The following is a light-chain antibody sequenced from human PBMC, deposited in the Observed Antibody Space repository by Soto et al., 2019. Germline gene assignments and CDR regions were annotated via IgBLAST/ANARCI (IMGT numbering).Light chain of an antibody. J-gene: IGKJ5*01. CDR3: QQYYSYPIT. V-gene: IGKV1-8*01. CDR1: QGISSY. CDR2: AAS. Sequence: AIRMTQSPSSLSASTGARVTITFLASQGISSYLAWYQQKPGKAPKLLIYAASTLQSGVPSRFSGSGSGTDFTLTISCLQSEDFATYYCQQYYSYPITFGQGTRLEIK.